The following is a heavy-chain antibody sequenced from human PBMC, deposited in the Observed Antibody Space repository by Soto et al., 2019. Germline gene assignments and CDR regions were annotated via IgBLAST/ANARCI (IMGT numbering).Heavy chain of an antibody. Sequence: GGSLRLSCATSGFTFSDYWMSWVRQAPGKGLHWVASIKGDGSEKQYEDSVKGRFTISRDNAKNSLHLQMNGLRGDDSALYYCTRDYLAYWGQGTPVTVSS. CDR3: TRDYLAY. CDR1: GFTFSDYW. CDR2: IKGDGSEK. J-gene: IGHJ4*01. V-gene: IGHV3-7*01.